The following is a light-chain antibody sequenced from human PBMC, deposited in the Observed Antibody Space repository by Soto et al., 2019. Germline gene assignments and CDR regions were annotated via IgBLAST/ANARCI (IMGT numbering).Light chain of an antibody. CDR2: DAS. Sequence: EIVLTQSPATLSLSPGERATLSCRASQSVSSYLAWYQQKPGQAPRLLIYDASNRAAGIPARFSGSGSGTDFTLTISSLQPEDFAVYYCQQHNNLPLTFGGGTKVDIK. J-gene: IGKJ4*01. CDR3: QQHNNLPLT. CDR1: QSVSSY. V-gene: IGKV3-11*01.